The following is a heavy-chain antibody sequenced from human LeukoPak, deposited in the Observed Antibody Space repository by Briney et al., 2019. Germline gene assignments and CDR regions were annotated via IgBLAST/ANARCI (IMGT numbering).Heavy chain of an antibody. CDR2: IYYSGST. CDR1: GGSISSYY. CDR3: ARSVEDQLLWFGEGSHSWFDP. Sequence: SETLSLTCTVSGGSISSYYWSWIRQPPGKGLEWIGYIYYSGSTNYNPSLKSRVTISVDTSKNQFSLKLSSVTAADTAVYYCARSVEDQLLWFGEGSHSWFDPWGQGTLVTVSS. D-gene: IGHD3-10*01. J-gene: IGHJ5*02. V-gene: IGHV4-59*12.